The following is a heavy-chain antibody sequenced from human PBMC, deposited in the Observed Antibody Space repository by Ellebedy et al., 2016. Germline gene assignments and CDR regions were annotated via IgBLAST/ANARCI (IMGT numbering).Heavy chain of an antibody. D-gene: IGHD3-22*01. Sequence: GGSLRLXXAASGFTFSSYTMHWVRQAPGKGLEWVAVISYDGSNKYYADSVKGRFTISRDNSKNTLYLQMNNLRAEDTAVYYCARLIVVVKTFDYWGQGTLVTVSS. CDR3: ARLIVVVKTFDY. CDR1: GFTFSSYT. CDR2: ISYDGSNK. V-gene: IGHV3-30*04. J-gene: IGHJ4*02.